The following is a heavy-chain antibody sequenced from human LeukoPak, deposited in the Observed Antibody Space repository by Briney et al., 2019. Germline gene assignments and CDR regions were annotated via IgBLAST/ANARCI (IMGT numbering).Heavy chain of an antibody. CDR1: GFTSSSYW. CDR2: IKQDGSEK. V-gene: IGHV3-7*01. D-gene: IGHD6-19*01. J-gene: IGHJ4*02. CDR3: ARDRGSSGWYEFDS. Sequence: SGGSLRLSCAASGFTSSSYWMSWVRQAPGKWLEWVANIKQDGSEKYYVDSVKGRFTISRDNAKNSLYLQMNSLRAEDTAVYYCARDRGSSGWYEFDSWGQGTLVTVSS.